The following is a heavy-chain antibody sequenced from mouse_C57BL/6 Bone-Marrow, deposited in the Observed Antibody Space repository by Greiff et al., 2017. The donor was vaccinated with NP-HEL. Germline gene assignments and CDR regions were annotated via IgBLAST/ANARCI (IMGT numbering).Heavy chain of an antibody. CDR3: ARGGNLAY. J-gene: IGHJ3*01. CDR2: IDPSDSET. D-gene: IGHD2-1*01. Sequence: QVHVKQPGAELVRPGSSVKLSCKASGYTFTSYWMHWVKQRPIQGLEWIGNIDPSDSETHYNQKFKDKATLTVDKSSSTAYMQLSSLTSEDSAVYYCARGGNLAYWGQGTLVTVSA. CDR1: GYTFTSYW. V-gene: IGHV1-52*01.